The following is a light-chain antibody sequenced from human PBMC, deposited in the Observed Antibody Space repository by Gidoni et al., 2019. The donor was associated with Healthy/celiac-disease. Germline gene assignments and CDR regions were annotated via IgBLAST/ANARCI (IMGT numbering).Light chain of an antibody. Sequence: DIVLTQSPATLSLSPGERATLSCRASQSVSSYLAWYQQKPGQAPRLLIYDASNRATGIPARFSGSGPGTDFTLTISSLEPEDFAVYYCQQRSNWPITFGQGTRLEIK. J-gene: IGKJ5*01. CDR3: QQRSNWPIT. CDR2: DAS. V-gene: IGKV3D-11*02. CDR1: QSVSSY.